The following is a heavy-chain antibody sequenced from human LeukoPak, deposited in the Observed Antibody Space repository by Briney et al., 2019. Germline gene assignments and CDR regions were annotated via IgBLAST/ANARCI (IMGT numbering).Heavy chain of an antibody. CDR3: AIDTMIVVVNNFDY. J-gene: IGHJ4*02. CDR2: IYYSGST. D-gene: IGHD3-22*01. CDR1: GGSISSSSYY. Sequence: PSETLSLTCTVSGGSISSSSYYWGWIRQPPGKGLEWIGSIYYSGSTYYNPSLKSRVTISVDTSKNQFSLKLSSVTAADTAVYYCAIDTMIVVVNNFDYWGQGTLVTASS. V-gene: IGHV4-39*07.